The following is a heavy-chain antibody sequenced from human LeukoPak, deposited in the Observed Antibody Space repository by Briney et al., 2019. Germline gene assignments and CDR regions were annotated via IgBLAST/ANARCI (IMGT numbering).Heavy chain of an antibody. D-gene: IGHD1-26*01. CDR2: MNPNSGNT. J-gene: IGHJ3*02. Sequence: ASVKVSCKASGYTFTSYDINWVRQATGQGLEWMGWMNPNSGNTGYAQKFQGRVAMTRNTSISTAYMELSSLRSEDTAVYYCAREGGYGGSRAFDIWGQGTMVTVSS. CDR1: GYTFTSYD. CDR3: AREGGYGGSRAFDI. V-gene: IGHV1-8*01.